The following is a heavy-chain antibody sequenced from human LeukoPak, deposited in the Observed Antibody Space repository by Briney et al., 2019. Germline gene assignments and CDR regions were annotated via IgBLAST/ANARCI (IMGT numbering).Heavy chain of an antibody. D-gene: IGHD3-22*01. CDR1: GGSISSSSYY. V-gene: IGHV4-39*07. CDR3: ARDGSPYYDSSGYYSGYYYYMDV. CDR2: IYYSGST. J-gene: IGHJ6*03. Sequence: SSETLSLTCTVSGGSISSSSYYWGWIRQPPGKGLEWIGSIYYSGSTYYNPSLKSRVTISVDTSKNQFSLKLSSVTAADTAVYYCARDGSPYYDSSGYYSGYYYYMDVWGKGTTVTVSS.